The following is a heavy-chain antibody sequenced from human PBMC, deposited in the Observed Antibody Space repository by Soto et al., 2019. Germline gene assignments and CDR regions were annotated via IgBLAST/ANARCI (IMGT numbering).Heavy chain of an antibody. CDR3: ARRQRWLRFGSYYYFYGMDV. Sequence: SVKVSCKASGGTFSSYAISWVRQAPGQGLEWMGGIIPIFGTANYAQKFQGRVTITADKSTSTAYMELSSLRSEDTAVYYCARRQRWLRFGSYYYFYGMDVWGQGTTVTVSS. CDR1: GGTFSSYA. CDR2: IIPIFGTA. D-gene: IGHD5-12*01. V-gene: IGHV1-69*06. J-gene: IGHJ6*02.